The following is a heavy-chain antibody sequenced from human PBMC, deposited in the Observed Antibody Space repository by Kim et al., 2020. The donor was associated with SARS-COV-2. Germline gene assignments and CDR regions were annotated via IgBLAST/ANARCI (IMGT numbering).Heavy chain of an antibody. J-gene: IGHJ6*02. CDR3: ARSPTVKFDYSHTSLYYYGMDV. D-gene: IGHD4-4*01. Sequence: SETLSLTCTVSGGSISSYYWSWIRQPPGKGLEWIGYIYYSGSTNYNPSLKSRVTISVDTSKNQFSLKLSSVTAADTAVYYCARSPTVKFDYSHTSLYYYGMDVWGQGTTVTVPS. CDR2: IYYSGST. CDR1: GGSISSYY. V-gene: IGHV4-59*08.